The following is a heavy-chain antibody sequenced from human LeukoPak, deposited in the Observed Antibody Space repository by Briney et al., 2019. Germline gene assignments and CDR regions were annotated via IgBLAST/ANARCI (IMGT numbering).Heavy chain of an antibody. D-gene: IGHD6-13*01. CDR3: ARSYSSSWYYFDY. J-gene: IGHJ4*02. CDR2: IYYSGST. Sequence: SETLSLTCTVSGGSISSGGYHWSWIRQHPGKGLEWIGYIYYSGSTYYNPSLKSRVTISVDTSKNQFSLKLSSVTAADTAVYYCARSYSSSWYYFDYWGQGTLVTVSS. CDR1: GGSISSGGYH. V-gene: IGHV4-31*03.